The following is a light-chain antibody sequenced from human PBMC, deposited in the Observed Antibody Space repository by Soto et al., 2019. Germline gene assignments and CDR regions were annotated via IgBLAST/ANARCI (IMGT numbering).Light chain of an antibody. J-gene: IGKJ5*01. V-gene: IGKV3-20*01. CDR1: QSVTSNY. CDR2: GAS. Sequence: EIVMTQSPDTLSVSPGEGAALSCRASQSVTSNYLAWYQQKPGQAPRLLISGASSRAAGISDKFSGSGSGTDFTLTISRLEPEDFAVYFCHQYGTFPITFGQGTRLEIK. CDR3: HQYGTFPIT.